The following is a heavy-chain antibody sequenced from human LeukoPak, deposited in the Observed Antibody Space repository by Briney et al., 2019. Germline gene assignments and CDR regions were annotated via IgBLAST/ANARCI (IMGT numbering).Heavy chain of an antibody. V-gene: IGHV3-23*01. CDR1: GFAFNIYA. Sequence: GGSLRLSCSASGFAFNIYAMNWVRQAPGRGLEWVSSISDTGEDSYYADSVKGRFTISRDNSKNTLYLQMNSLRAEDTAVYYCARDGYSYGKDAFDIWGQGTMVTVSS. CDR3: ARDGYSYGKDAFDI. J-gene: IGHJ3*02. CDR2: ISDTGEDS. D-gene: IGHD5-18*01.